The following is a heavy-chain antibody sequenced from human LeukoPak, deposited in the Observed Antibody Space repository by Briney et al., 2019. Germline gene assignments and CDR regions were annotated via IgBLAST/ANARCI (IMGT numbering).Heavy chain of an antibody. CDR1: GYSISSGYY. V-gene: IGHV4-38-2*02. Sequence: SETLSLTCTVSGYSISSGYYWSWIRQSPGRGLEWIGSIYHSGYTYYNPSLKSRVTISVDTSKNQFSLTLNSVTATDTAAYYCAREGTVRWFDPWGQGTLVPVSS. CDR2: IYHSGYT. D-gene: IGHD1-14*01. CDR3: AREGTVRWFDP. J-gene: IGHJ5*02.